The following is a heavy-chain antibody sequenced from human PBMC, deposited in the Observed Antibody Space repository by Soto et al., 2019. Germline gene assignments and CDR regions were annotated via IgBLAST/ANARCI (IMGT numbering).Heavy chain of an antibody. CDR2: INAGNGNT. CDR1: GYTFTSYA. J-gene: IGHJ5*02. Sequence: ASVKVSCKASGYTFTSYAMHWVRQAPGQRLEWMGWINAGNGNTKYSQKFQGRVTITRDTSASTAYMELSSLRSEDTAVYYCARARRSYCSSTSCAALLLQAGNWFDPWGQGTLVTVSS. D-gene: IGHD2-2*01. V-gene: IGHV1-3*01. CDR3: ARARRSYCSSTSCAALLLQAGNWFDP.